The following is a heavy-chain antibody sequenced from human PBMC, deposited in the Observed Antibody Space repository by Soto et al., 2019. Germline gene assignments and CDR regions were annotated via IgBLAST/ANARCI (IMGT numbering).Heavy chain of an antibody. V-gene: IGHV4-30-4*01. D-gene: IGHD3-16*01. Sequence: SETLSLTCTVSGGSISSGDYYWSWIRQPPGKGLEWIGYIYYSGSTYYNPSLKSRVTISVDTSKNQFSLKLSSVTAADTAVYYCASTEGGLSWFDPWGQGTLVTVSS. CDR3: ASTEGGLSWFDP. CDR2: IYYSGST. CDR1: GGSISSGDYY. J-gene: IGHJ5*02.